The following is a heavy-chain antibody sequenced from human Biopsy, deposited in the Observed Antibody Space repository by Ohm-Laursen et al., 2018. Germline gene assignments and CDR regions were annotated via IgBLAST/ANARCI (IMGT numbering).Heavy chain of an antibody. V-gene: IGHV1-18*01. CDR3: ARVFCTSTTCYGLLDN. CDR1: GYTFTSYD. CDR2: ISPYNDKT. J-gene: IGHJ4*02. Sequence: GSSVKASCNVSGYTFTSYDISWVRQAPGQGLEWMGWISPYNDKTSYPPKLQDRVTMTADTSTNTAHMELRSLRSDDTAVYYCARVFCTSTTCYGLLDNWGQGTVVTVSS. D-gene: IGHD2/OR15-2a*01.